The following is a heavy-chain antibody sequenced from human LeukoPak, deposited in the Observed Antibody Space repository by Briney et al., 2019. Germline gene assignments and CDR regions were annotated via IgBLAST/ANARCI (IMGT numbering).Heavy chain of an antibody. Sequence: GSLRLSCAASGFSFSSYEVNWVRQAPGKRLEWVSYIGSTTNSIYYADSVKGRFTISRDNAKKSLHLQMNSLRAEDTAVYYCARDEYSGLYYYMDVWGKGTTVTVSS. J-gene: IGHJ6*03. D-gene: IGHD5-12*01. CDR3: ARDEYSGLYYYMDV. CDR1: GFSFSSYE. V-gene: IGHV3-48*03. CDR2: IGSTTNSI.